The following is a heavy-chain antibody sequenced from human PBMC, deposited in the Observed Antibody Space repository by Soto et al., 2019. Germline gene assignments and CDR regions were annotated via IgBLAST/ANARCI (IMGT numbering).Heavy chain of an antibody. V-gene: IGHV3-21*01. CDR2: ISSSSSYI. D-gene: IGHD2-8*01. J-gene: IGHJ4*02. Sequence: LRLSCAASGFTFSSYSMNWVRQAPGKGLEWVSSISSSSSYIYYADSVKGRFTISRDNAKNSLYLQMNSLRAEDTAVYYCARDSPSFNNGVFSFDYWGQGTLVTVSS. CDR1: GFTFSSYS. CDR3: ARDSPSFNNGVFSFDY.